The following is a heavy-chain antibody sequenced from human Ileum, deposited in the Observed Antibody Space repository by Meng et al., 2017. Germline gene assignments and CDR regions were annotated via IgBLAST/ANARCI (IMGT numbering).Heavy chain of an antibody. CDR3: ARVTGGDYGIEFAY. CDR1: GYIFTTYA. J-gene: IGHJ4*02. Sequence: QGQLVQSGSGLKKPGPSVKVYCKASGYIFTTYAIHWVRQAPGQGLEWMGWINTNTGNPTYAQGFTGRFVFSLDTSVNTAYLQISSLKAEDTAVYYCARVTGGDYGIEFAYWGQGTLVTVSS. D-gene: IGHD4-17*01. CDR2: INTNTGNP. V-gene: IGHV7-4-1*02.